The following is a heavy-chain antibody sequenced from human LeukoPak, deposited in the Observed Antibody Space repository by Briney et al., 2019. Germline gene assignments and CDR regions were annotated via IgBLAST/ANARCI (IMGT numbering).Heavy chain of an antibody. J-gene: IGHJ4*02. D-gene: IGHD3-22*01. CDR1: GGSISSYY. CDR3: ARAISNDDNSGYYY. CDR2: IYASGRT. V-gene: IGHV4-4*07. Sequence: SETLSLTCTVSGGSISSYYWSWIRQPAGKGLEWIGRIYASGRTRYKPSLKSRVTMSVDTSKNQFSLKLSSVTAADTAVYYCARAISNDDNSGYYYWGQGTLVTASS.